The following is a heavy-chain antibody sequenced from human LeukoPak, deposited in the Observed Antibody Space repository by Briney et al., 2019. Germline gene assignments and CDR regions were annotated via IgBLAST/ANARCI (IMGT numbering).Heavy chain of an antibody. D-gene: IGHD6-19*01. Sequence: GGSLRLSCAASGFTFSSYGMHWVRQAPGKGLEWVAVITYDGSNKYYADSVKGRFTISRDKSKNTLYMQMNSLRAEDTAVYYCAKASRFIIGYQAVAMGGYFDYWGQGTLVTVSS. J-gene: IGHJ4*02. CDR1: GFTFSSYG. V-gene: IGHV3-30*18. CDR3: AKASRFIIGYQAVAMGGYFDY. CDR2: ITYDGSNK.